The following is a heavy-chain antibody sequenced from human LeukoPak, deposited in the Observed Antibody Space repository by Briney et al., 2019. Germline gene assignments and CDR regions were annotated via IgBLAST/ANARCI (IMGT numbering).Heavy chain of an antibody. CDR3: ARMYTYYYDS. J-gene: IGHJ4*02. CDR1: GGSISSSSYY. CDR2: IYYSGST. V-gene: IGHV4-39*07. D-gene: IGHD3-22*01. Sequence: ASETLSLTCTVSGGSISSSSYYWGWIRQPPGKGLEWIGSIYYSGSTYYNPSLKSRVTISVDTSKNQFSLKLSSVTAADTAVYYCARMYTYYYDSWGQGTLVTVPS.